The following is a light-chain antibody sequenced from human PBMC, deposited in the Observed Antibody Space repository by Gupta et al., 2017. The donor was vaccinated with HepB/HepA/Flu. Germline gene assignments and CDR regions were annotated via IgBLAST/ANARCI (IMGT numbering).Light chain of an antibody. V-gene: IGLV2-14*03. CDR1: SSDIGAYNH. CDR3: SSLTTKNTLL. CDR2: DVI. Sequence: QSALTQPASVSGSPGQSITISCTGTSSDIGAYNHVSWYQQHPGKAPKLMIYDVINRPSGVPNRFSGSKSGNTASLTISGLQAEDEADYYCSSLTTKNTLLFGGGTKLTVL. J-gene: IGLJ2*01.